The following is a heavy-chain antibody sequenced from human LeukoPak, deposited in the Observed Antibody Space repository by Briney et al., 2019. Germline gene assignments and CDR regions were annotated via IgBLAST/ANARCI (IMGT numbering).Heavy chain of an antibody. Sequence: PGGSLRLSCAASGFTFSDYYMSWIRQAPGKGLEWVSYISSSGSTIYYADSVEGRFTISRDNAKNSLYLQMNSLRAEDTAVYYCARGDIVVVVAATVFDYWGQGTLVTVSS. V-gene: IGHV3-11*01. CDR3: ARGDIVVVVAATVFDY. J-gene: IGHJ4*02. CDR2: ISSSGSTI. CDR1: GFTFSDYY. D-gene: IGHD2-15*01.